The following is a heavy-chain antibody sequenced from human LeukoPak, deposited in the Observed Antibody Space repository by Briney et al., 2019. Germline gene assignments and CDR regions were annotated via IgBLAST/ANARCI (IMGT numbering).Heavy chain of an antibody. D-gene: IGHD6-13*01. CDR3: TTDDPRWYAY. V-gene: IGHV3-15*01. CDR2: IKSRTDGGTT. Sequence: KPGESLRLSCAASGFTFSNAWLSWVRQAPGKGLEWVGRIKSRTDGGTTDYAAPVKGRFTISRDDSKTTLYLQMNSLKTEDTAVYYCTTDDPRWYAYWGQGTLVTVSS. CDR1: GFTFSNAW. J-gene: IGHJ4*02.